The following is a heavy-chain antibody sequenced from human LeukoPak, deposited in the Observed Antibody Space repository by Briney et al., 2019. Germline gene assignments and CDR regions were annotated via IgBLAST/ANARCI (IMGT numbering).Heavy chain of an antibody. CDR1: ANTFTGYY. CDR2: INPNRGGT. V-gene: IGHV1-2*02. Sequence: ASVKVSCKASANTFTGYYMHWVRQAPGKGLEWMGWINPNRGGTNYAQKFHGRVTMTRDTSISTGYMELSRLTSDDTAVYYCARLGSSDIWGQGTMVSVSS. D-gene: IGHD3-16*01. CDR3: ARLGSSDI. J-gene: IGHJ3*02.